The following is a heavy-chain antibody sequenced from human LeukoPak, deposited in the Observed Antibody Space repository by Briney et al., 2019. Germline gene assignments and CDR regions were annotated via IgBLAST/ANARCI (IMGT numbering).Heavy chain of an antibody. D-gene: IGHD3-10*01. CDR1: GGSISSSSYY. Sequence: SETLSLTCTVSGGSISSSSYYWGWIRQPPGKGLEWIGSIYYSGSTYYNPSLKSRVTISVDTSKNQFSLKLSSVTAADTAVYYCARHIGGSGSHDAFDIWGQGTMVTVSS. CDR2: IYYSGST. J-gene: IGHJ3*02. V-gene: IGHV4-39*07. CDR3: ARHIGGSGSHDAFDI.